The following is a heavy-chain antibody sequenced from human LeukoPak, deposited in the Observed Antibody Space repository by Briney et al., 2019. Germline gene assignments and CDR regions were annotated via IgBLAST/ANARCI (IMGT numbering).Heavy chain of an antibody. Sequence: SETLSLTCTVSGGSISSGGYYWSWIRQHPGKGLDWIGYTYYSGSTYYNPSLKSRVTISVDTSKNQFSLKLSSVTAADTAVYYCAAAAAGLNWFDPWGQGTLVTVSS. J-gene: IGHJ5*02. CDR3: AAAAAGLNWFDP. CDR2: TYYSGST. D-gene: IGHD6-13*01. V-gene: IGHV4-31*03. CDR1: GGSISSGGYY.